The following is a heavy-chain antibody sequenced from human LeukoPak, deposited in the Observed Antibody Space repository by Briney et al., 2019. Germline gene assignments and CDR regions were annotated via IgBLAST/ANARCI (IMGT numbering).Heavy chain of an antibody. V-gene: IGHV3-53*01. CDR2: IYSGGST. Sequence: GGSLRLSCAASGLIVSSNYMSWVRQAPGKGLGWVSVIYSGGSTYYADSVKGRFTISRDNSKNTLYLQMNSLRAEDTAVYYCARYTHSSGFDYWGQGTLVTVSS. CDR1: GLIVSSNY. D-gene: IGHD6-19*01. CDR3: ARYTHSSGFDY. J-gene: IGHJ4*02.